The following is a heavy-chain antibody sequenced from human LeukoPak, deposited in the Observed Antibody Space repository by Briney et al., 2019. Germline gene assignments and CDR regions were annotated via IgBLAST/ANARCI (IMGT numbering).Heavy chain of an antibody. CDR2: ISYDGSNK. Sequence: GGSLRLSCAASGFTFSSYGMHWVRQAPGKGLEWVAVISYDGSNKYYADSVKGRFTIFRDNSKNTLYLQMNSLRAEDTAVYYCAKQYNWNFVDPWGQGTLVTVSS. D-gene: IGHD1-1*01. CDR1: GFTFSSYG. J-gene: IGHJ5*02. CDR3: AKQYNWNFVDP. V-gene: IGHV3-30*18.